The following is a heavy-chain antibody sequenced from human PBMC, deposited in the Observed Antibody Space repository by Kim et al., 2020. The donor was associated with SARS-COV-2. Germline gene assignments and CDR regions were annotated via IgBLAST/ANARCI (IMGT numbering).Heavy chain of an antibody. V-gene: IGHV3-74*01. J-gene: IGHJ4*02. CDR3: ARGGSGWYRGAFDY. Sequence: GGSLRLSCAASGFTFSSYWMHWVRQAPGKGLVWVSRINSDGSSTSYADSVKGRFTISRDNAKNTLYLQMNSLRAEDTAVYYCARGGSGWYRGAFDYWGQGTLVTVSS. D-gene: IGHD6-19*01. CDR1: GFTFSSYW. CDR2: INSDGSST.